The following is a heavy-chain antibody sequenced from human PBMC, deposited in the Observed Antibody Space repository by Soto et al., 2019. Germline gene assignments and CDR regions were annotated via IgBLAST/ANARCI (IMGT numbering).Heavy chain of an antibody. J-gene: IGHJ4*02. D-gene: IGHD3-10*01. CDR3: GRGRSGQLVVFY. CDR1: GYTFTGHY. CDR2: IGPARGDT. Sequence: ASVKVSCKASGYTFTGHYSHWVRQAPGQGPEWMGEIGPARGDTRYAQKSQGRVTMTRDTSINTVYMEVNNLSPDDTAVYYCGRGRSGQLVVFYWGQGTLVTVSS. V-gene: IGHV1-2*02.